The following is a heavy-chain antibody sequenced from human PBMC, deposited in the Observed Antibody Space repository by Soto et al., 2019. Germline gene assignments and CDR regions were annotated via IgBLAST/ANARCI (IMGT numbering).Heavy chain of an antibody. V-gene: IGHV4-31*03. J-gene: IGHJ6*02. CDR1: GGSISSGGYY. CDR2: IYYSGST. CDR3: ARVGRIVVVPAQRYGMDV. Sequence: TLSLTCTVSGGSISSGGYYWSWIRQHPGKGLEWIGYIYYSGSTYYNPSLKSRVTISVDTSKNQFSLKLSSVTAADTAVYYCARVGRIVVVPAQRYGMDVWGQGTTVTVSS. D-gene: IGHD2-2*01.